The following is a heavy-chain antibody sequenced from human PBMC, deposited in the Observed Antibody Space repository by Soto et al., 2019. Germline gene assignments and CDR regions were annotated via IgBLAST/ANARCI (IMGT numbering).Heavy chain of an antibody. V-gene: IGHV5-10-1*01. CDR1: GYSFTSYW. D-gene: IGHD5-12*01. CDR2: IDPSDSYT. J-gene: IGHJ4*02. CDR3: ARQAYSGYEFDY. Sequence: PGESLKISCKGSGYSFTSYWISWVRQMPGKGLEWMGRIDPSDSYTNYSPSFQGHVTISADKSISTAYLQWSRLKAPDTAMYFCARQAYSGYEFDYWGPGTLVTVTS.